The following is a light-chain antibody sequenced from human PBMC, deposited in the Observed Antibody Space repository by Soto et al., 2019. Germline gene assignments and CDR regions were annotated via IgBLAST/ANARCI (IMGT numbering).Light chain of an antibody. CDR2: GAS. J-gene: IGKJ3*01. V-gene: IGKV3-20*01. CDR3: QQYGSSLFT. CDR1: QSVSSSY. Sequence: ESVLTQSPGTLSLSPGERATLSCRASQSVSSSYLAWYQQKPGQARRLLIYGASSRATGIPDRFSGSGSGTDFTLTISRLEPEDFAVYYCQQYGSSLFTFGPGTKVDIK.